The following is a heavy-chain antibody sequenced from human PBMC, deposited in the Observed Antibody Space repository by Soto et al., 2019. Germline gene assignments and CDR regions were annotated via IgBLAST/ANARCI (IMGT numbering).Heavy chain of an antibody. J-gene: IGHJ5*02. V-gene: IGHV4-4*07. Sequence: SETLSLTCTVSGGSISSYYWSWIRQPAGKGLEWIGRIYTSGSTNYNPSLKSRVTMSVDTSKNQFSLKLSSVTAADTAVYYCARDLPAIAAAGTGWFDPWGQGTLVTVSS. D-gene: IGHD6-13*01. CDR1: GGSISSYY. CDR3: ARDLPAIAAAGTGWFDP. CDR2: IYTSGST.